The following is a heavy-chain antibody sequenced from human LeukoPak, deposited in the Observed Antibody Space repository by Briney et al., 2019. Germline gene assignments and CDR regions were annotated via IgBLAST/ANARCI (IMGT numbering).Heavy chain of an antibody. CDR1: GFPFSSYW. J-gene: IGHJ4*02. CDR3: AGGRDRSSLYFDS. V-gene: IGHV3-74*01. D-gene: IGHD5-24*01. Sequence: GGSLRLSCAASGFPFSSYWMHWVRQAPGKGLVWVSRIDSDGSRISHGDSVKGRFTISRDNAKNTLYLQMNSLRAEDTAVYYCAGGRDRSSLYFDSWGQGTLVTVSS. CDR2: IDSDGSRI.